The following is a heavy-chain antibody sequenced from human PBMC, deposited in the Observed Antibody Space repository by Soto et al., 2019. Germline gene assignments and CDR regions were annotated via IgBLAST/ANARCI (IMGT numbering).Heavy chain of an antibody. J-gene: IGHJ4*02. CDR2: IYYSGST. Sequence: QLQLQESGPGLVKPSEPLSLTCTVSGGSISSSSYYWGWIRQPPGKGLEWIGRIYYSGSTYYNPCRKSRVTISVGTSKNQFSLKLSAVTAADTAVYYGSRQTPAISISDHWGQGTLGTVSS. D-gene: IGHD3-3*01. V-gene: IGHV4-39*01. CDR1: GGSISSSSYY. CDR3: SRQTPAISISDH.